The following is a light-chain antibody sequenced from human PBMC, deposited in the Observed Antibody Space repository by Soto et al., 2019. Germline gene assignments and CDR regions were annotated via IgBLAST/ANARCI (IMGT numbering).Light chain of an antibody. CDR2: RNH. Sequence: QSVLTQPPSATGTPGLTVTISCSGSSSNIGDNYVYWYKHLPGTAPKLLIYRNHQRPSGIPDRFYGSKSGTSASLAISGLRSDDEADYYCAAWDASLRAVVFGGGTKLTVL. CDR3: AAWDASLRAVV. CDR1: SSNIGDNY. J-gene: IGLJ2*01. V-gene: IGLV1-47*01.